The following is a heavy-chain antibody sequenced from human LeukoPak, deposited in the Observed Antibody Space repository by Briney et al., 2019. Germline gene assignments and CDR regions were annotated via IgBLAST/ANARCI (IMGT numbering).Heavy chain of an antibody. V-gene: IGHV4-39*01. Sequence: SETLSLTCTVSGDSISTNSYFWGWIRQPPGKGLEWLGSIYYSGSTYYNPSLKSRVTISVDTSKNQFSLNLYSVTAADTAVFYCARSYYYDYRQIDYWGQGTLVTGSS. CDR2: IYYSGST. CDR1: GDSISTNSYF. J-gene: IGHJ4*02. D-gene: IGHD3-22*01. CDR3: ARSYYYDYRQIDY.